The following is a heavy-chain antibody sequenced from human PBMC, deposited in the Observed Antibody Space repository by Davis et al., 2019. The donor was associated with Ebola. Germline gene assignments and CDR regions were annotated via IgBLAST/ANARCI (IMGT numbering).Heavy chain of an antibody. V-gene: IGHV3-21*01. CDR2: ISSSSSYI. CDR1: GFTFSSYS. D-gene: IGHD3-3*01. CDR3: ARGGITYYDFWSGYLQYYFDY. J-gene: IGHJ4*02. Sequence: GESLKISCAASGFTFSSYSMNWVRQAPGKGLEWVSSISSSSSYIYYADSVKGRFTISRDNAKNSLYLQMNSLRAEETAVYYCARGGITYYDFWSGYLQYYFDYWGQGTLVTVSS.